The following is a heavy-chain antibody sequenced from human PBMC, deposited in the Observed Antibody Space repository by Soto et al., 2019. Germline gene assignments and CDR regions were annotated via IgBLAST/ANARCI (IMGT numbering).Heavy chain of an antibody. CDR1: GFTFSDYY. CDR2: ISSSSSYT. D-gene: IGHD1-1*01. J-gene: IGHJ3*02. Sequence: QVQLVESGGGLVKPGGSLRLSCAASGFTFSDYYMSWIRQAPGEGLEWVSYISSSSSYTNYADSVKGRFTISRDNAKNSLYLQMNSLRAEDTPVYYCARVPGGPFKMERRQGVAFDIWGQGTMVTVSS. CDR3: ARVPGGPFKMERRQGVAFDI. V-gene: IGHV3-11*06.